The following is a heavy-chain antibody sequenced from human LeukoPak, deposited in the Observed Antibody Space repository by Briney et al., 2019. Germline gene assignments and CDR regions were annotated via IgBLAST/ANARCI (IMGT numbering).Heavy chain of an antibody. CDR1: GYTFTSYG. CDR2: IIPIFGTA. CDR3: ARAQLERPYGDWFDP. J-gene: IGHJ5*02. D-gene: IGHD1-1*01. V-gene: IGHV1-69*05. Sequence: ASVKVSCKASGYTFTSYGISWVRQAPGQGLEWMGRIIPIFGTANYAQKFQGRVTITTDESTSTAYMELSSLRSEDTAVYYCARAQLERPYGDWFDPWGQGTLVTVSS.